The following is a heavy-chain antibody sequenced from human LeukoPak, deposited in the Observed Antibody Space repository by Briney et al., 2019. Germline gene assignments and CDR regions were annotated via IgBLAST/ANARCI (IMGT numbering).Heavy chain of an antibody. CDR1: GGSSNGFS. V-gene: IGHV4-34*01. J-gene: IGHJ3*01. D-gene: IGHD6-13*01. CDR2: INHRGST. CDR3: ARRVNARHYSSNWFSGGAFSF. Sequence: PETPSPTCAVYGGSSNGFSTSWICQPPGKGLEWIGEINHRGSTNYNPSLKSRVTISVDTSKLQFSLKLSSVTAADTAVYYRARRVNARHYSSNWFSGGAFSFWGQGTLVTVSS.